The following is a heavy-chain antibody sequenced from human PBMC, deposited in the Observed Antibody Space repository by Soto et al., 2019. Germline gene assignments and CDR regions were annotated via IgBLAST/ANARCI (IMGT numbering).Heavy chain of an antibody. CDR2: INPNSGDT. D-gene: IGHD6-6*01. Sequence: QVQLVQSGAEVKKPGASVKVSCKASGYTFTGYYMHWVRQAPGQGLEWMGWINPNSGDTNYAQKFQGRVTMTRDTSISTAYMELSRLRSDDTAVYYCARESAYSSSGFDYWGQGTLVTVSS. J-gene: IGHJ4*02. CDR3: ARESAYSSSGFDY. V-gene: IGHV1-2*02. CDR1: GYTFTGYY.